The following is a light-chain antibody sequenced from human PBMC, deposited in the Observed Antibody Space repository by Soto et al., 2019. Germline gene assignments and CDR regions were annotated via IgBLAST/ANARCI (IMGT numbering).Light chain of an antibody. J-gene: IGKJ1*01. CDR1: QSVSSN. V-gene: IGKV3-11*01. CDR3: QHRISWPRT. CDR2: DAS. Sequence: EIVLTQSPATLSLSPGERATLSCRASQSVSSNLGWYQQKPGQAPRLLIYDASNRATGIPARFSGGGSGTDFTLTISSLEPEDFAVYYCQHRISWPRTFGQGTKVEIK.